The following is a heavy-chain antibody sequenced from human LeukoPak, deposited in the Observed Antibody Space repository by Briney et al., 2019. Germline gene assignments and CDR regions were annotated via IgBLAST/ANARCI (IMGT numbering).Heavy chain of an antibody. CDR2: ISYDGSNK. CDR3: ANSPLYSGSQLGAFDI. CDR1: GFTFSIYG. Sequence: GGSLRLSCAASGFTFSIYGMHWVSQAPGKGLEWVAVISYDGSNKYYVDSVKGRFTNSRDNSKNTLYLQMNSLRAEDTAVYYCANSPLYSGSQLGAFDIWGQGTMVTVSS. D-gene: IGHD3-10*01. V-gene: IGHV3-30*18. J-gene: IGHJ3*02.